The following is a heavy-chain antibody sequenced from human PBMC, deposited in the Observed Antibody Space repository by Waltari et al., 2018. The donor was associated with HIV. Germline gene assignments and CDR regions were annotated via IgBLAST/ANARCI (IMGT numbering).Heavy chain of an antibody. Sequence: LERVSGISWNSGSIGYADSVKGRFTISRDNAKNYLYLQMNSLRAEDTALYYCAKQSYCSSTSCYGVYFDYWGQGTLVTVSS. D-gene: IGHD2-2*01. CDR2: ISWNSGSI. CDR3: AKQSYCSSTSCYGVYFDY. J-gene: IGHJ4*02. V-gene: IGHV3-9*01.